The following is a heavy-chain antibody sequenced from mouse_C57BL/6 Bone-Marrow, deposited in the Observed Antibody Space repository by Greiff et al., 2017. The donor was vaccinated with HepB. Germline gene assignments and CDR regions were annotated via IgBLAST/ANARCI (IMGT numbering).Heavy chain of an antibody. D-gene: IGHD1-1*01. Sequence: QVQLKESGPGLVQPSQRLSITCTVSGFSLTSYGVHWVRQSPGKGLEWLGVIWSGGSTDYNAAFISRLSISKDNSKSQVFFKMNSLQADDTAIYYCASSYYYGSSYNGPAYWGQGTLVTVSA. V-gene: IGHV2-2*01. CDR2: IWSGGST. CDR1: GFSLTSYG. CDR3: ASSYYYGSSYNGPAY. J-gene: IGHJ3*01.